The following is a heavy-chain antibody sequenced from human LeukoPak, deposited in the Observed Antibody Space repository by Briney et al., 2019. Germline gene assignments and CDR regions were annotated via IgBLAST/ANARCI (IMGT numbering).Heavy chain of an antibody. CDR2: ISSNGGST. Sequence: GGSLRLSCAASGFTFSSYAMHRVRQAPGKGLEYVSAISSNGGSTYYANSVKGRFTISRDNPKNTLYLQMGSLRAEDMAVYYCARDNRGHGSGTFDYWGQGTLVTVSS. CDR1: GFTFSSYA. V-gene: IGHV3-64*01. J-gene: IGHJ4*02. D-gene: IGHD3-10*01. CDR3: ARDNRGHGSGTFDY.